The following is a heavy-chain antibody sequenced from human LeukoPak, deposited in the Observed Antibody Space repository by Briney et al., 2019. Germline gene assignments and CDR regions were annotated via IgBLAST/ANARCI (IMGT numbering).Heavy chain of an antibody. V-gene: IGHV1-18*01. J-gene: IGHJ4*02. Sequence: GASVKASFKSSVYTFTSYGISWVRQPPGQGLEWMGLISAYNCNTNYAQKLQGRVTMTTDTSTSKAYMELRSLRSDDTAVYYCARDIYAYYYESSGDYTDYWGQGTLVTVSS. CDR2: ISAYNCNT. D-gene: IGHD3-22*01. CDR1: VYTFTSYG. CDR3: ARDIYAYYYESSGDYTDY.